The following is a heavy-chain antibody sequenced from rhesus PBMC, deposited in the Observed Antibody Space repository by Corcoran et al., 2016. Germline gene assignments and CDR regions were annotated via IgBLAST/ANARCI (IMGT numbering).Heavy chain of an antibody. CDR1: GFTFSSYG. CDR3: ARDGGRGYYRGSYYAYYFDY. J-gene: IGHJ4*01. Sequence: EVQLVESGGGLVQPGGSLRLSCAASGFTFSSYGMHWVRQAPGKGLEWVAVISYDGSKKYYAESVKDRFTISRENSKNMLYLQMNNLKVEDTAVYYCARDGGRGYYRGSYYAYYFDYWGQGVLVTVSS. V-gene: IGHV3-54*02. CDR2: ISYDGSKK. D-gene: IGHD3-16*01.